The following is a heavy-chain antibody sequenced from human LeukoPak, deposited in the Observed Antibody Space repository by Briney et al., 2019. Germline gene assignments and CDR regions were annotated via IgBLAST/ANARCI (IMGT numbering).Heavy chain of an antibody. V-gene: IGHV4-39*01. Sequence: PSETLSLTCTVSGVSIISSNYYWGWFRQPPGKGLQWIASVFYTGTTRHNPSLKSRVTISVDTSKNEFSLSLSSVTAEDTAMYYCARRLGSSADGILKYYFDYWGKGTLVTVSS. CDR1: GVSIISSNYY. CDR3: ARRLGSSADGILKYYFDY. CDR2: VFYTGTT. J-gene: IGHJ4*02. D-gene: IGHD6-13*01.